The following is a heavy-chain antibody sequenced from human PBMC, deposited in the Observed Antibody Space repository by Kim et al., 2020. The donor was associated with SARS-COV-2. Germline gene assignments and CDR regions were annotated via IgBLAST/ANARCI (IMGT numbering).Heavy chain of an antibody. D-gene: IGHD3-10*01. J-gene: IGHJ1*01. CDR1: GGSISSGGYY. Sequence: SETLSLTCTVSGGSISSGGYYWSWIRQHPGKGLEWIGYIYYSGSTYYNPSLKSRVTISVDTSKNQFSLKLSSVTAADTAVYYCARAHPPHPTYGSGSYPVSAVYFQHWGQATLVTVSS. CDR3: ARAHPPHPTYGSGSYPVSAVYFQH. CDR2: IYYSGST. V-gene: IGHV4-31*03.